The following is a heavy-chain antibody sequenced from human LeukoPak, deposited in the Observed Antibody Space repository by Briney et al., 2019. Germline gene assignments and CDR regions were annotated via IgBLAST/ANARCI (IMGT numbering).Heavy chain of an antibody. Sequence: GRSLRLSCAASGFTFSSYDMHWVRQAPGKGLEWVALIWYDGSNKNYADSVKGRFTISRDNSKNTLFLQMNSLRAEDTAVYYCAKAIYSGSYYGLYFQHWGQGTLVTVSS. CDR2: IWYDGSNK. J-gene: IGHJ1*01. D-gene: IGHD1-26*01. CDR3: AKAIYSGSYYGLYFQH. CDR1: GFTFSSYD. V-gene: IGHV3-33*06.